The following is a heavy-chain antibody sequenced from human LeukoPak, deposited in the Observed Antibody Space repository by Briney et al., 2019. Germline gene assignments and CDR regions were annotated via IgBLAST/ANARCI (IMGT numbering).Heavy chain of an antibody. J-gene: IGHJ4*02. CDR1: GYTFTDYY. V-gene: IGHV1-69-2*01. Sequence: ASVKISCKVSGYTFTDYYMHWVQQAPGKGLEWMGLVDPEDGETIYAEKFQGRATITADTSTDTAYMELSSLRSEDTAVYYCATMRKDYVWGSYLTQFDYWGQGTLVTVSS. CDR2: VDPEDGET. CDR3: ATMRKDYVWGSYLTQFDY. D-gene: IGHD3-16*02.